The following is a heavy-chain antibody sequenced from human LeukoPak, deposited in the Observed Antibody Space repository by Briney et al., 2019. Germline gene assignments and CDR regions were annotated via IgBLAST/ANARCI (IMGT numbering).Heavy chain of an antibody. D-gene: IGHD1-7*01. CDR2: ICYDGSNK. Sequence: GRSLRLSCAASGFTFSSYGMHWVRQAPGKGLEWVAVICYDGSNKYYADSVKGRFTISRDNSKNTLYLQMNSLRAEDTAVYYCARDLGAGTTPIPAGFDYWGQGTLVAVSS. CDR1: GFTFSSYG. CDR3: ARDLGAGTTPIPAGFDY. V-gene: IGHV3-33*01. J-gene: IGHJ4*02.